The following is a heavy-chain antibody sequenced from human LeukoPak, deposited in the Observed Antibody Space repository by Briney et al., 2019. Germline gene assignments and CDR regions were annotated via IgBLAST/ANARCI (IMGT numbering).Heavy chain of an antibody. V-gene: IGHV3-30*18. J-gene: IGHJ4*02. Sequence: SGGSLRLSCAASGFTFSTYSMNWVRQAPGKGLEWVAVISYDGSNKYYADSVKGRFTISRDNSKNTLYLQMNSLRAEDTAVYYCAKDHYDILTGYPDYWGQGTLVTVSS. CDR3: AKDHYDILTGYPDY. CDR1: GFTFSTYS. D-gene: IGHD3-9*01. CDR2: ISYDGSNK.